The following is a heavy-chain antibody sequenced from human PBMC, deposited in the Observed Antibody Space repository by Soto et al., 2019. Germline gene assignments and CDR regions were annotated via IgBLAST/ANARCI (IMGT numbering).Heavy chain of an antibody. CDR2: IYWNDDK. D-gene: IGHD7-27*01. CDR3: AHRRWGPHHQQFDY. Sequence: SGPTLVTTTETLRRTCTLAGFSLSTGGLAVGWIRQPPGKALEWLALIYWNDDKRYSPPLKSRLTITKDTSKNQVVLTMTNMDPVDTATYYCAHRRWGPHHQQFDYWGQGTLVTSPQ. CDR1: GFSLSTGGLA. V-gene: IGHV2-5*01. J-gene: IGHJ4*02.